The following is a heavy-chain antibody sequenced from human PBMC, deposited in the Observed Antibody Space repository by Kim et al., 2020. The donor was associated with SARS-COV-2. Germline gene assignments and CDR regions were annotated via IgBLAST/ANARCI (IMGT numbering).Heavy chain of an antibody. V-gene: IGHV3-30*19. CDR2: ISYDGSNK. CDR1: GFTFSSYG. J-gene: IGHJ6*02. D-gene: IGHD6-13*01. Sequence: GGSLRLSCAASGFTFSSYGMHWVRQAPGKGLEWVAVISYDGSNKYYVDSVKGRFTISRDTSKNTLYLQLNSLRAEDTAVYHCARVAAVSTWAYFYYGMDVWGQGTTVTVSS. CDR3: ARVAAVSTWAYFYYGMDV.